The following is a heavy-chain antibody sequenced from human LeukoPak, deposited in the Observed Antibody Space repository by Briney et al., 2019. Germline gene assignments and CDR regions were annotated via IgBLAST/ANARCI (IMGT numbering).Heavy chain of an antibody. V-gene: IGHV1-69*06. J-gene: IGHJ6*04. D-gene: IGHD6-13*01. CDR1: GGTFSSYT. CDR2: IIPIFGTA. Sequence: SVKVSCKASGGTFSSYTISWVRQAPGQGLEWMGGIIPIFGTANYAQKFHGRVTITSHKSTSTAFMELSSLRSEDTAVYYCARDSGSSWGLSALDVWGKGTTVTVSS. CDR3: ARDSGSSWGLSALDV.